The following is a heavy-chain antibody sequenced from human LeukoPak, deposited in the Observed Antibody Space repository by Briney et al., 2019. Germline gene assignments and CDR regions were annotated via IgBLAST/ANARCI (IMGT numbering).Heavy chain of an antibody. V-gene: IGHV3-23*01. D-gene: IGHD6-13*01. CDR2: ISGRGNNT. CDR1: GFTFSTYA. Sequence: PGGSLRLSXAASGFTFSTYAMSWVRQAPGKGLEWVSSISGRGNNTHYADSVKGRFTISRDNSKNTLRLQMNSLRVEDTAIYYCARAYSSSWYDYWGQGTLVIVSS. CDR3: ARAYSSSWYDY. J-gene: IGHJ4*02.